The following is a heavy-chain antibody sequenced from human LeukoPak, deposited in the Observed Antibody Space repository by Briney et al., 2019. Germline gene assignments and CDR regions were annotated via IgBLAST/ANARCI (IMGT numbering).Heavy chain of an antibody. Sequence: SETLSLTCTVSGGSISSSSYYWGWIRQPPGKGLEWIGSIYYSGSTYYNPSLKSRVTISVDTSKNQFSLKLSSVTAADTAVYYCARGAVAGNYWGQGTLVTVSS. J-gene: IGHJ4*02. D-gene: IGHD6-19*01. CDR3: ARGAVAGNY. CDR2: IYYSGST. V-gene: IGHV4-39*07. CDR1: GGSISSSSYY.